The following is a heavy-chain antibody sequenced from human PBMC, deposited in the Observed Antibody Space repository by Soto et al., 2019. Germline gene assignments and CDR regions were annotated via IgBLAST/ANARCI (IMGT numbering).Heavy chain of an antibody. CDR2: MNPNSANT. V-gene: IGHV1-8*01. D-gene: IGHD1-1*01. J-gene: IGHJ4*02. CDR1: GYAFGDYD. Sequence: ASVKVSCKASGYAFGDYDISWVRQAPGQGLEWMGWMNPNSANTGYAQKFQGRVSMTRDMSISTAYMELSRLRPEDTAIYYCARMATYGTLNWFDWGQGTLVTVSS. CDR3: ARMATYGTLNWFD.